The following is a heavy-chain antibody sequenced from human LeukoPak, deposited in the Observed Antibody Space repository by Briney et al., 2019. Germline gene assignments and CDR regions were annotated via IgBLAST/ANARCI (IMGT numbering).Heavy chain of an antibody. CDR1: GFTFSSYS. CDR3: AKARSGWSYFDY. V-gene: IGHV3-21*01. J-gene: IGHJ4*02. D-gene: IGHD6-19*01. CDR2: ISSSSGYI. Sequence: GGSLRLSCAASGFTFSSYSMNWVRQAPGKGLEWVSSISSSSGYIYYADSVKGRFTISRDNAKNSLYLQMNSLRAEDTAVYYCAKARSGWSYFDYWGQGTLVTVSS.